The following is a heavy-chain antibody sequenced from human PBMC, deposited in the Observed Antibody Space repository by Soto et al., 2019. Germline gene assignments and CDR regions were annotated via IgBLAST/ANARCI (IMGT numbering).Heavy chain of an antibody. V-gene: IGHV1-69*12. CDR2: ISPIVGTA. Sequence: QVQLVQSGAEVKKPGSSVKVSCKASGGTFSSYAISWVRQAPGQGLEWMGGISPIVGTAIYAQKFQGRVTITADEYTSTADMELISLRSEDTAVYYCGRDSGGDTAAESWGQGTLVTVSS. J-gene: IGHJ5*02. CDR1: GGTFSSYA. D-gene: IGHD5-18*01. CDR3: GRDSGGDTAAES.